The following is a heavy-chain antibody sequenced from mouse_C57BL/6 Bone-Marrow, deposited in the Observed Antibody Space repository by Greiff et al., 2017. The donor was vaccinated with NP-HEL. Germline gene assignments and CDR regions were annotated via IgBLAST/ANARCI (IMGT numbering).Heavy chain of an antibody. Sequence: VQLQQSGPVLVKPGASVKMSCKASGYTFTDYYMNWVKQSHGKSLEWIGVINPYNGGTSYNQKFKGKATLTVDKSSSTAYMELNSLTSEDSTIYYCARCVGYYGSSYPAWFAYWGQGTLITVSA. J-gene: IGHJ3*01. CDR3: ARCVGYYGSSYPAWFAY. CDR1: GYTFTDYY. CDR2: INPYNGGT. D-gene: IGHD1-1*01. V-gene: IGHV1-19*01.